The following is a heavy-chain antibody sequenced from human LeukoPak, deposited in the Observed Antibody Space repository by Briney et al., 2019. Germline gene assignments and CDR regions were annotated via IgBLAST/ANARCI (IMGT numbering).Heavy chain of an antibody. CDR2: INHSGST. CDR1: GGSFSGYY. V-gene: IGHV4-34*01. D-gene: IGHD6-13*01. CDR3: AREVDSSSWYIDY. Sequence: SETLSLTCAVYGGSFSGYYWSWIRQPPGKGLEWIGEINHSGSTNYNPSLKSRVTISVDTSKNQFSLKLSSVTAAETAVYYCAREVDSSSWYIDYWGQGTLVTVSS. J-gene: IGHJ4*02.